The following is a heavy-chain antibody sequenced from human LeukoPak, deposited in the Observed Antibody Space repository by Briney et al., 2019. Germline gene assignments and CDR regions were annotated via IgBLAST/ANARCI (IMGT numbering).Heavy chain of an antibody. J-gene: IGHJ4*02. CDR3: ASRYFDY. CDR2: ISDSGANT. V-gene: IGHV3-23*01. Sequence: PGGSLRLSCAASGFTFSTYAMSWVRQAPGKGLEWVSTISDSGANTYYADSVRGRFTISRDNSKNTLYLQMNSLRAEDTAVYYCASRYFDYWGQGTLVTVSS. CDR1: GFTFSTYA.